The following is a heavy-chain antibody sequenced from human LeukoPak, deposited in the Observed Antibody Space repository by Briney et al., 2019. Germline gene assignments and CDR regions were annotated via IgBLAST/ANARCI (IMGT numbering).Heavy chain of an antibody. J-gene: IGHJ5*02. CDR3: ARKGGPPTYSSSWYWFDP. CDR2: ISAYNGNT. D-gene: IGHD6-13*01. V-gene: IGHV1-18*01. CDR1: GYTFTSYG. Sequence: ASVKVSCKASGYTFTSYGVSWVRQAPGQGLEWMGWISAYNGNTNYAQKLQGRVTMTTDTSTSTAYMELRSLRSDDTAVYYCARKGGPPTYSSSWYWFDPWGQGTLVTVSS.